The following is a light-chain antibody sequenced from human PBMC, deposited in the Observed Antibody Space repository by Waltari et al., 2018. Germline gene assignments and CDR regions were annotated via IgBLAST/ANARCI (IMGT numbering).Light chain of an antibody. V-gene: IGLV3-1*01. CDR3: QAWDSISDVV. J-gene: IGLJ2*01. CDR1: NLEDKY. Sequence: YELTQPPSVSVSPGQTVSITCSGGNLEDKYVCWYQQKTGQSPVLVMHQASRRPSGVPERFSGSSSGNTATLTISGTQAMDEADYYCQAWDSISDVVFGGGTRLTVL. CDR2: QAS.